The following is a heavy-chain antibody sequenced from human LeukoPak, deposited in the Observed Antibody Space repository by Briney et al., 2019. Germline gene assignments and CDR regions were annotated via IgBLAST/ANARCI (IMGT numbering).Heavy chain of an antibody. CDR1: GYTFTCCY. CDR2: INPNSGGT. J-gene: IGHJ5*02. CDR3: ARPRYNWNYAEFDP. D-gene: IGHD1-7*01. Sequence: ASVKVSCKASGYTFTCCYMHWVRQAPGQGLEWMGWINPNSGGTNYAQKFQGRVTMTRDTSISTAYMELSRLRSDDTAVYYCARPRYNWNYAEFDPWGQGTLVTVSS. V-gene: IGHV1-2*02.